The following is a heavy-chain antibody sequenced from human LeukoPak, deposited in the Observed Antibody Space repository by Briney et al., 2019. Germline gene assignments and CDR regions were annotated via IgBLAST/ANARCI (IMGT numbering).Heavy chain of an antibody. D-gene: IGHD3-10*01. Sequence: GGSLRLSCAASGFSFSSHWLTWVRQAPGKGLEWVANINQDGSEKYYVDSVKGRFTISRDNSKNSLYLQMNSLSAEDTAFYYCARTAIDSGSYYNPFDFWGQGTLVTVSS. V-gene: IGHV3-7*01. CDR3: ARTAIDSGSYYNPFDF. CDR2: INQDGSEK. J-gene: IGHJ4*02. CDR1: GFSFSSHW.